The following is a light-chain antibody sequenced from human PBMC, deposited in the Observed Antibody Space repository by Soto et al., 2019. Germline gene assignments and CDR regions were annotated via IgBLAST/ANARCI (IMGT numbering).Light chain of an antibody. CDR2: DVS. J-gene: IGLJ2*01. CDR3: RSYTSSSTLVV. V-gene: IGLV2-14*01. CDR1: SSDVGGYNY. Sequence: QSVLTQPASVSGSPGQSITISCTGTSSDVGGYNYVSWYQQHPGKAPKLMIYDVSNRPSGVSNRFSGSKSGTTASLTISGLQAEDEADYYCRSYTSSSTLVVFGGGTKLTVL.